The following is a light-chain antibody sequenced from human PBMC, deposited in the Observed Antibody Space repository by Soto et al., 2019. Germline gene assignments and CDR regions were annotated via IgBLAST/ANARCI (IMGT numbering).Light chain of an antibody. CDR3: GSWDSSLSAYV. CDR1: SSNIGGNS. CDR2: DDN. J-gene: IGLJ1*01. Sequence: QSVLTQPPSVSPAPGQKVTISCSGSSSNIGGNSVSWYQQLPGTAPKLLIYDDNKRPSGIPDRFSGSKSGTSATLGITGFQTGDEADYYCGSWDSSLSAYVSGTGTKVTVL. V-gene: IGLV1-51*01.